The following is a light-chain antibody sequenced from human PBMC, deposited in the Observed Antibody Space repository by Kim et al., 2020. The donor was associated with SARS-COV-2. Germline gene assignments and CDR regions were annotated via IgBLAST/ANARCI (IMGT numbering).Light chain of an antibody. Sequence: SSELTQPPSVSVSPGQTASITCSGDKLGDRYACWYQQRPGRSPVLVIYEDDKRPSGIPERFSGSNSGNTATLTISGTQAMDEADYYCQAWDTATHVVFGGGTQLTVL. V-gene: IGLV3-1*01. CDR3: QAWDTATHVV. CDR2: EDD. CDR1: KLGDRY. J-gene: IGLJ2*01.